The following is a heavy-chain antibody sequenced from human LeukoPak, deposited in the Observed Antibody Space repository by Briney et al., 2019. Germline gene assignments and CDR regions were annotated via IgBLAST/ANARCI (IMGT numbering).Heavy chain of an antibody. CDR2: ISWNSGSI. Sequence: GRSLRLSCAASGFTFDDYAMHWVRQAPGKGLEWVSGISWNSGSIGYADSVKGRFTISRDNAKNSLYLQMNSLRAEDTALYCCAKDPDPDDSSGYFDYWGQGTLVTVSS. D-gene: IGHD3-22*01. CDR3: AKDPDPDDSSGYFDY. J-gene: IGHJ4*02. V-gene: IGHV3-9*01. CDR1: GFTFDDYA.